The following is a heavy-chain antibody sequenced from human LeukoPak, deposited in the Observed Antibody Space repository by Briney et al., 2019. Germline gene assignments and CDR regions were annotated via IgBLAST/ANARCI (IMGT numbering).Heavy chain of an antibody. CDR1: GYTFTNYG. CDR2: ISAYNGNT. CDR3: AREVGRGYSYGADY. D-gene: IGHD5-18*01. V-gene: IGHV1-18*01. J-gene: IGHJ4*02. Sequence: ASVKVSCKASGYTFTNYGISWVRQAPGQGLEWMGWISAYNGNTNYAQSLLGRVTMTTDTSTSTAYMEVRSLRSEDTAVYYCAREVGRGYSYGADYWGQGTLVTVSS.